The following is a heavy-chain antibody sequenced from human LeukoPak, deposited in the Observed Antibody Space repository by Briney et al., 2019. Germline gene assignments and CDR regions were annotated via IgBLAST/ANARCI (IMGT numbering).Heavy chain of an antibody. CDR2: IKEDGSEI. D-gene: IGHD6-13*01. CDR1: GFTFSRHW. J-gene: IGHJ6*03. CDR3: ARVVLYYFYMDV. Sequence: GGSPRLSCAASGFTFSRHWMTWVRQAPGKGLELVANIKEDGSEIYYVSSVKGRFTISRDNAKNSLYLQMNSLRAEDTAVYYCARVVLYYFYMDVWLKGTTVSVCS. V-gene: IGHV3-7*01.